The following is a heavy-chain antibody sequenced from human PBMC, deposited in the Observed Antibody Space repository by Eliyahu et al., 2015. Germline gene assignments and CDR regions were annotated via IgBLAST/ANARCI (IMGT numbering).Heavy chain of an antibody. CDR3: ARSNYDFWSGYLELDFDY. Sequence: QLQLQESGPGLVKPSETLSLTCTVXGGSISSSSYYWGWIRQPPGKGLEWIGXIYYSGSTYYNPSLKSRVTISVDTSKNQFSLKLSSVTAADTAVYYCARSNYDFWSGYLELDFDYWGQGTLVTVSS. CDR2: IYYSGST. CDR1: GGSISSSSYY. D-gene: IGHD3-3*01. J-gene: IGHJ4*02. V-gene: IGHV4-39*01.